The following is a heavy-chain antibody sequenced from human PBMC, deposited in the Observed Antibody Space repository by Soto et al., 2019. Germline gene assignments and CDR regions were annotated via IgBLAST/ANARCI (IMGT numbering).Heavy chain of an antibody. CDR1: GASITGSYY. CDR2: FSLSGTT. V-gene: IGHV4-4*07. D-gene: IGHD2-8*02. CDR3: ARRMTPPGAPAFYYFDS. Sequence: QVQLQESGPGLMKPSETLSLTCTVSGASITGSYYWSWTRQPAGKGLEWIGRFSLSGTTSYKPSLRSRVTMSADVSKNQFSLMLTSVTAADTALYYCARRMTPPGAPAFYYFDSWGQGTLVSVSS. J-gene: IGHJ4*02.